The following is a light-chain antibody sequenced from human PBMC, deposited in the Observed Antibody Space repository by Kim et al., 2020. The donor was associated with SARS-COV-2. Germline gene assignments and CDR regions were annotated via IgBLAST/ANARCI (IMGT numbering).Light chain of an antibody. CDR2: GAS. V-gene: IGKV1-39*01. CDR1: QSITNY. Sequence: DIQMTQSPSSLSASLGHRVIITCRASQSITNYLNWYQQRPGKAPKLLIYGASNLQSGVPSRFSGGGSGTEFTLTISSLQAEDFATYYCQHIFSSPPYTFGQGTKLEI. J-gene: IGKJ2*01. CDR3: QHIFSSPPYT.